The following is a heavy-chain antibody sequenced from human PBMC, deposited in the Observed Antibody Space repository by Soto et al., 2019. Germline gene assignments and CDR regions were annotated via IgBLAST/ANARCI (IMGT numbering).Heavy chain of an antibody. CDR1: GFTFTSSA. V-gene: IGHV1-58*01. CDR2: IGVGSGNT. Sequence: QMQLVQSGPEVKKPGTSVKVSCKASGFTFTSSAVQWVRQARGQRLEWIGWIGVGSGNTNYAQKFQERVTITSDMSTSTAYMELSSLRSEDTAVYYRAAGGVRGYYYYGMDVWGQGTTVTVSS. D-gene: IGHD3-10*01. CDR3: AAGGVRGYYYYGMDV. J-gene: IGHJ6*02.